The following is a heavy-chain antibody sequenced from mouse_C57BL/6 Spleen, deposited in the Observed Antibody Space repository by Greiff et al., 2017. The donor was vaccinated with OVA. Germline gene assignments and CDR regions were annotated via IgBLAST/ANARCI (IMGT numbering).Heavy chain of an antibody. J-gene: IGHJ2*01. Sequence: EVKLMESGGGLVKPGGSLKLSCAASGFTFSSYAMSWVRQTPEKRLEWVATISDGGSYTYYPDNVKGRFTISRDNAKNNLYLQMSHLKSEDTAMYYCARYRVYFDYWGQGTTLTVSS. V-gene: IGHV5-4*03. CDR1: GFTFSSYA. CDR2: ISDGGSYT. CDR3: ARYRVYFDY.